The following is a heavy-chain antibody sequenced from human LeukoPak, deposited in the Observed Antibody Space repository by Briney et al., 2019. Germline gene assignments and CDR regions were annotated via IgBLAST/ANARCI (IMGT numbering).Heavy chain of an antibody. CDR1: GYRFTSYW. V-gene: IGHV5-51*01. Sequence: GESLKISCKGSGYRFTSYWIGWVRPMPGKGLEWMGIIYPGDSDTRYSPSFQGQVTISADKSISTAYLQWSSLKASDTAMYYCARHKGGQLLIFDHWGQGTLVTVSS. D-gene: IGHD2-2*01. CDR3: ARHKGGQLLIFDH. J-gene: IGHJ5*02. CDR2: IYPGDSDT.